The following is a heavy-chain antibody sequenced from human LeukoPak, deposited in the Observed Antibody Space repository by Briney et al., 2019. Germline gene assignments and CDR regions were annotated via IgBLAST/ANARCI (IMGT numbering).Heavy chain of an antibody. CDR2: IYPGDSDT. CDR1: GYIFTSYW. J-gene: IGHJ4*02. D-gene: IGHD2-2*01. CDR3: ARGVVPAAPFDY. V-gene: IGHV5-51*01. Sequence: GASLKISCKGSGYIFTSYWIGWVRQLPGKGLEWMGIIYPGDSDTRYSASLQGQVTISADKSINTAYLQWSSLKASDTAMYYCARGVVPAAPFDYWGQGTLVTVSS.